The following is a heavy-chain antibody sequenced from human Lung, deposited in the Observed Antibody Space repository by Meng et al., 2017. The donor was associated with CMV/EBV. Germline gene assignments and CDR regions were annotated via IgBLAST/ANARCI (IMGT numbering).Heavy chain of an antibody. V-gene: IGHV3-23*03. J-gene: IGHJ6*02. D-gene: IGHD1-26*01. CDR3: AKGKWGGYYYYYGMDV. CDR1: GFTFSTFA. Sequence: GGSLRLXCAASGFTFSTFAMSWVRQAPGKGLQWVSVIYSGDDSTYYADSVKGRFTISRDNSKNMLYLQMNSLRAEDSAVYFCAKGKWGGYYYYYGMDVWGRGTTVTVSS. CDR2: IYSGDDST.